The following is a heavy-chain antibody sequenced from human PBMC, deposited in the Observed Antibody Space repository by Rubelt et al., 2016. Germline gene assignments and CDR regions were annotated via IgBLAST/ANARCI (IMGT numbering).Heavy chain of an antibody. J-gene: IGHJ4*02. CDR2: GSGGST. Sequence: GSGGSTFYADSVKGRFTISRDNSKNTLFLQVNSLRAEDTAVYYCARTYSSAFFLNYWGQGTLVTVSS. CDR3: ARTYSSAFFLNY. V-gene: IGHV3-23*01. D-gene: IGHD6-25*01.